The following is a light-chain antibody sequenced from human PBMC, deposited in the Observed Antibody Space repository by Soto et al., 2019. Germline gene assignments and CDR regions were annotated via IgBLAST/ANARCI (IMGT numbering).Light chain of an antibody. CDR1: QDISNY. CDR2: DAS. J-gene: IGKJ4*01. CDR3: QQYDNLSLT. V-gene: IGKV1-33*01. Sequence: DIQMTQSPSSLSASVGDRVTITCQASQDISNYLNWYQQKPGKAPKLLIYDASNLETGVPSRFSGSGSGTDFTFTISSLQPEDFATYYCQQYDNLSLTFGGGTKVEI.